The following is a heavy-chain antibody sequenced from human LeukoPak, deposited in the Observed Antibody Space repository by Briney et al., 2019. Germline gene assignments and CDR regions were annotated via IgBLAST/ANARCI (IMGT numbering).Heavy chain of an antibody. J-gene: IGHJ4*02. CDR1: GFTVSSNY. CDR2: IYSGGST. V-gene: IGHV3-66*02. Sequence: GGSLRLSCAASGFTVSSNYMSWVRQAPGKGLEWVSVIYSGGSTYYADPVKGRFTISRDNSKNTLSLQMNSLRAEDTAVYYCASVNLGYYFDYWGQGTLVTVSS. CDR3: ASVNLGYYFDY.